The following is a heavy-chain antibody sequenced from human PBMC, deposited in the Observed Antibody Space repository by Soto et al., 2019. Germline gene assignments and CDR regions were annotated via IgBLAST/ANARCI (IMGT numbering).Heavy chain of an antibody. CDR3: ASDLSPGIVPFGY. J-gene: IGHJ4*02. CDR1: GFTFSSYC. D-gene: IGHD2-2*01. V-gene: IGHV3-74*01. Sequence: GGSLRLSCAASGFTFSSYCIHWVRQAPLKGLVLFSLINIYLSSTSYADSVKGRFAISRDNANNTVYLQIKSLRAEETAVYYCASDLSPGIVPFGYWGQGTLVTVSS. CDR2: INIYLSST.